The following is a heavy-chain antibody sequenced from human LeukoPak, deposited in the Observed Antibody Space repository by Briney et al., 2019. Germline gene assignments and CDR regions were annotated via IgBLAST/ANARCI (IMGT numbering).Heavy chain of an antibody. J-gene: IGHJ4*02. CDR2: IYSGGTT. CDR1: GFTVSSNY. Sequence: GGSLRLSCAASGFTVSSNYMSWVRQAPGKGLEWVSTIYSGGTTYYADSVKGRFTISRDNSKNTLYLQMNSLRAEDTAVYYCAREVLDTAMALGYWGQGTLVTVSS. V-gene: IGHV3-66*01. D-gene: IGHD5-18*01. CDR3: AREVLDTAMALGY.